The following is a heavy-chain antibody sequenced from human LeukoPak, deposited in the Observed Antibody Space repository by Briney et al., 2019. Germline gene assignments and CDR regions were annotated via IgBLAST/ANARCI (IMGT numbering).Heavy chain of an antibody. D-gene: IGHD6-19*01. CDR3: ARHPSGWCKNWYFDL. CDR1: GGSISSYY. CDR2: IYYSGST. J-gene: IGHJ2*01. V-gene: IGHV4-59*08. Sequence: PSETLSLTCTVSGGSISSYYWSWIRQPPGKGLEWIGYIYYSGSTNYNPSLKSRVTISVDTSKNQFSLKLSSVTAADTAVYYCARHPSGWCKNWYFDLWGRGTLVTVSS.